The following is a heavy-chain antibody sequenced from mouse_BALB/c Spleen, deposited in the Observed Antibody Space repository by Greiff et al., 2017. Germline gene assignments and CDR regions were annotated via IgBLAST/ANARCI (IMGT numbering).Heavy chain of an antibody. J-gene: IGHJ4*01. CDR3: AQEGVLGRRGAMDY. CDR2: IWGGGST. V-gene: IGHV2-6-4*01. D-gene: IGHD4-1*01. Sequence: VMLVESGPGLVAPSQSLSITCTVSGFSLSRYSVHWVRQPPGKGLEWLGMIWGGGSTDYNSALKSRLSISKDNSKSQVFLKMNSLQTDDTAMYYCAQEGVLGRRGAMDYWGQGTSVTVSS. CDR1: GFSLSRYS.